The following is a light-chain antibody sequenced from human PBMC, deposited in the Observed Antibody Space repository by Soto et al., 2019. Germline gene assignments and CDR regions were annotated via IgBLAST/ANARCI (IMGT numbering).Light chain of an antibody. V-gene: IGKV3-11*01. J-gene: IGKJ4*01. CDR3: QQRYNWPLT. Sequence: EIVLTQSPATLSLSPGERATLSCRASQSVTTYLAWYQQKPGQAPRLLISDASDRAAGIPARFSGTGSGTDFTLTISSLEPDDFAVYYCQQRYNWPLTFGGGTKVDIK. CDR1: QSVTTY. CDR2: DAS.